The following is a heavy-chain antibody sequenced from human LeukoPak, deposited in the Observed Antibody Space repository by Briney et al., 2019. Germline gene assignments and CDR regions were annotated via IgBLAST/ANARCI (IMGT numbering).Heavy chain of an antibody. J-gene: IGHJ3*02. Sequence: ASVKVSCKXSGYTFTGYYIHWVRQAPRQGLEWMGRINPNSGGTNYSQKFQGRVTMTRDTSISTAYMELSSLRSDDTAVYYCARGSRPGVVNHDAFDIWGQGTMVTVSS. CDR1: GYTFTGYY. CDR3: ARGSRPGVVNHDAFDI. D-gene: IGHD3-3*01. V-gene: IGHV1-2*02. CDR2: INPNSGGT.